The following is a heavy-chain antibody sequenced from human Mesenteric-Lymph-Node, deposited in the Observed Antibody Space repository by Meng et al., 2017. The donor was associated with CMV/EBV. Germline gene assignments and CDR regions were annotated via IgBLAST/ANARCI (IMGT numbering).Heavy chain of an antibody. Sequence: TCVVYGGSFSGYYWSWIRQHPGKGLEWIGEINHSGSTNYNPSLKSRLSISVDTSKSQFSLKLSSVTAADTAVYYCARGYGSGSYFNHWGQGTLVTVSS. CDR3: ARGYGSGSYFNH. V-gene: IGHV4-34*01. CDR1: GGSFSGYY. J-gene: IGHJ4*02. CDR2: INHSGST. D-gene: IGHD3-10*01.